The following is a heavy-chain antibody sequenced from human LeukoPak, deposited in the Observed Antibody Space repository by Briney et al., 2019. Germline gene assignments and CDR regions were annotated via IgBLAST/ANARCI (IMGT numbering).Heavy chain of an antibody. V-gene: IGHV3-23*01. CDR3: AKNLLSLWFIDN. CDR1: GFTFSSYA. D-gene: IGHD2-15*01. Sequence: GGSLRLSCAASGFTFSSYAMSWVRQAPGKGLEWVSAISGGGGSTYYADSVKGRFTISRDNSKNTLYLQMYSLRAEDTAIYYCAKNLLSLWFIDNWGQGTLVTVSS. CDR2: ISGGGGST. J-gene: IGHJ4*02.